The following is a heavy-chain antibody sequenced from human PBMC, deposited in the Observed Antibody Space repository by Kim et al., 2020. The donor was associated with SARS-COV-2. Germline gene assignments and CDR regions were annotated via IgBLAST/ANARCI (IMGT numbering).Heavy chain of an antibody. CDR2: ISGSGGST. CDR3: AKGSVSSPRGFDY. Sequence: GGSLRLSCAASGFTFSSYAMSWVRQAPGKGLEWVSAISGSGGSTYYADSVKGRFTISRDNSKNTLYLQVNSLRAEDTAVYYCAKGSVSSPRGFDYWGPGTLVTVSS. D-gene: IGHD3-10*01. CDR1: GFTFSSYA. V-gene: IGHV3-23*01. J-gene: IGHJ4*02.